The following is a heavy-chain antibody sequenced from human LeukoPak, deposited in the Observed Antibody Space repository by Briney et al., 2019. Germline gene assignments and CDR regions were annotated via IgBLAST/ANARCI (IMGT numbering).Heavy chain of an antibody. CDR2: ISGSGGST. CDR3: AKGRSNYGYNWFDP. Sequence: PGGSLRLSCAASGFTFSSYAMSWVRRAPGKGLEWVSAISGSGGSTYYADSVEGRFTISRDNSKNTLYLQMNSLRAEDTAVYYCAKGRSNYGYNWFDPWGQGTLVTVSS. D-gene: IGHD4-11*01. CDR1: GFTFSSYA. J-gene: IGHJ5*02. V-gene: IGHV3-23*01.